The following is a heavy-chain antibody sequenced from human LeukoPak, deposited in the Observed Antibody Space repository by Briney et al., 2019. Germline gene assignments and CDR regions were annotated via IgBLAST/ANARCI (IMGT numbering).Heavy chain of an antibody. CDR2: ISSDGTGT. V-gene: IGHV3-74*01. CDR3: ARDPSYYDSSGYLNWFDP. Sequence: GGSLRLSCAASGFTFSSYWMHWVRQAPGKGLVWVSGISSDGTGTTYTDSVKGQFTISRDNTKNTLYLQLNSLRAEDTAVYYCARDPSYYDSSGYLNWFDPWGQGTLVTVSS. CDR1: GFTFSSYW. D-gene: IGHD3-22*01. J-gene: IGHJ5*02.